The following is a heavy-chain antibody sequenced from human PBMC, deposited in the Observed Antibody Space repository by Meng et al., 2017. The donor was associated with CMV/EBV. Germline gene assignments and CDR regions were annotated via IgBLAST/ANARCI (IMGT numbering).Heavy chain of an antibody. Sequence: GESLKISCAASGFTSSSYEMNWVRQAPGKGLEWVSYISSSGSTIYYADSVKGRFIISRDNAKNSLYLQMNSLRAEDTAVYYCARVGLVPAAKDAFDIWGQGTMVTVSS. CDR3: ARVGLVPAAKDAFDI. D-gene: IGHD2-2*01. CDR2: ISSSGSTI. J-gene: IGHJ3*02. CDR1: GFTSSSYE. V-gene: IGHV3-48*03.